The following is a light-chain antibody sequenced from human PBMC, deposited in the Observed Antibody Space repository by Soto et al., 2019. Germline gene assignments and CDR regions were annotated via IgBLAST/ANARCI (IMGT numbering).Light chain of an antibody. Sequence: IQLTQSPSSLSASFGDRVTITCGASQGISNYLAWYQQKPGKVPKLLIYAASTLQSGVPSRFSGSGYGTDFNLTISSLQTEDVATYDCQKYNSAPRTFGQGTRLEIK. CDR2: AAS. CDR1: QGISNY. V-gene: IGKV1-27*01. CDR3: QKYNSAPRT. J-gene: IGKJ5*01.